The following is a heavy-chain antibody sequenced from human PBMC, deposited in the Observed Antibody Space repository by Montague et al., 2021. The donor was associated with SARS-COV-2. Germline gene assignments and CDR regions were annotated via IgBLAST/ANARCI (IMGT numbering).Heavy chain of an antibody. Sequence: TLSLTCAVYGGSFSGYYWSWIRQPPGKGLEWIGEINHSGSTNYNPSLKSRVTISVDTSKSQFSLNMSSVTAADTAVYYCARVRAVPAAMRIFTLGRSYYGMDVWGQGTAVTVSS. CDR2: INHSGST. CDR1: GGSFSGYY. CDR3: ARVRAVPAAMRIFTLGRSYYGMDV. J-gene: IGHJ6*02. V-gene: IGHV4-34*01. D-gene: IGHD2-2*01.